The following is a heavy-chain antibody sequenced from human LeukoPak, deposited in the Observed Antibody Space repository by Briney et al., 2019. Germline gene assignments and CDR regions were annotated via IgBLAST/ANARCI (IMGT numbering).Heavy chain of an antibody. CDR3: ATPPAWFGEFMSGNSILGYFQD. CDR1: GHTLTELS. CDR2: FDTQEGET. D-gene: IGHD3-10*01. Sequence: ASVKVSCKISGHTLTELSIHWVRQAPGKGLEWMGGFDTQEGETIFAQNFQGRVTMTEDTSSDTAYMELSSLTSEDTAVYYCATPPAWFGEFMSGNSILGYFQDWGQGTLVTVSS. V-gene: IGHV1-24*01. J-gene: IGHJ1*01.